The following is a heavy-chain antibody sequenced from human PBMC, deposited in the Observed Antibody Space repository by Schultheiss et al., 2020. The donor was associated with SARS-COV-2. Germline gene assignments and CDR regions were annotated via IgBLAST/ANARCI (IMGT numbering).Heavy chain of an antibody. CDR2: IYHSGST. J-gene: IGHJ5*02. D-gene: IGHD5-18*01. CDR1: GGSFSGYY. V-gene: IGHV4-34*01. Sequence: SETLSLTCAVYGGSFSGYYWSWIRQPPGKGLEWIGSIYHSGSTYYNPSLRSRVTISVDRSKNQFSLKLSSVTAADTAVYYCARGRTDTAMVTRWFDPWGQGTLVTVSS. CDR3: ARGRTDTAMVTRWFDP.